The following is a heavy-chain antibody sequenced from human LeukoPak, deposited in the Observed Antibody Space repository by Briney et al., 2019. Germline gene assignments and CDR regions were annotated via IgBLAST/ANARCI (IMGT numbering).Heavy chain of an antibody. J-gene: IGHJ5*01. CDR3: ARGSPKLDS. CDR1: GYSITSGYY. V-gene: IGHV4-38-2*02. CDR2: IYHTGST. Sequence: SETLSLTCTVSGYSITSGYYWGWIRQPPGKGLEWIGSIYHTGSTYYNPSLKGRVTLSVDTSKNQFSLKLTSVTAADTAVYYCARGSPKLDSWGQGTPVTVSS.